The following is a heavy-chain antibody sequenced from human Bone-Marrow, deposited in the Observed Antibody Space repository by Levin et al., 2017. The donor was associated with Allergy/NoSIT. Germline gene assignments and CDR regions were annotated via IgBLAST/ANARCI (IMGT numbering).Heavy chain of an antibody. J-gene: IGHJ4*02. D-gene: IGHD3-22*01. Sequence: SLKISCAASGFNFDGYAMHWVRQAPGKSLEWVSGISLNSGSRGYADSVKGRFTISRDNAGTSVYLQMNSLRTEDTALYFCVKEVAPEYHYDSSGAFNFWGQGTLVTVSS. CDR2: ISLNSGSR. CDR3: VKEVAPEYHYDSSGAFNF. V-gene: IGHV3-9*01. CDR1: GFNFDGYA.